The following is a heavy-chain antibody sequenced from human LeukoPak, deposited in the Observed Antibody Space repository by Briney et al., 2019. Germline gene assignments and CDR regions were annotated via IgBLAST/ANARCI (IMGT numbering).Heavy chain of an antibody. CDR3: VKDLAAVDTATGIFDY. Sequence: GGSLRLSCSASGFTFSSYAMHWVRQAPGKGLEYVSAISSNGGSTYYADSAKGRFTISRDNSKNTLYLQMSSLRAEDTAVYYCVKDLAAVDTATGIFDYWGQGTLVTVSS. V-gene: IGHV3-64D*06. CDR1: GFTFSSYA. D-gene: IGHD5-18*01. CDR2: ISSNGGST. J-gene: IGHJ4*02.